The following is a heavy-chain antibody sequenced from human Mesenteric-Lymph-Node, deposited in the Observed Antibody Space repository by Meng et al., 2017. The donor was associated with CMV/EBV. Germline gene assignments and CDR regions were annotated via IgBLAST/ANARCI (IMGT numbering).Heavy chain of an antibody. D-gene: IGHD5-12*01. V-gene: IGHV3-48*03. J-gene: IGHJ6*02. CDR2: ISTSGTVI. CDR3: ARLRDYFYGMDV. Sequence: GESLKISCVASGFTFNSYEMNWVRQAPGKGLEWVSYISTSGTVIYYADSVQGRFTISRDNAKNSLYLQMNSLRAEDTAVYYCARLRDYFYGMDVWGQGTTVTVSS. CDR1: GFTFNSYE.